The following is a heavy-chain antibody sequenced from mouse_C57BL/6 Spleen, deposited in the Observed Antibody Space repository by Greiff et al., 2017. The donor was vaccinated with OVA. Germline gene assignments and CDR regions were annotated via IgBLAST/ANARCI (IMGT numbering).Heavy chain of an antibody. CDR2: IWTGGGT. V-gene: IGHV2-9-1*01. CDR1: GFSLTSYA. J-gene: IGHJ4*01. CDR3: ASLSYYGSSYYAMDY. Sequence: VMLVESGPGLVAPSQSLSITCTVSGFSLTSYAISWVRQPPGKGLEWLGVIWTGGGTNYNSALKSRLSISKDNSKSQVFLKMNSLQTDDTARYYCASLSYYGSSYYAMDYWGQGTSVTVSS. D-gene: IGHD1-1*01.